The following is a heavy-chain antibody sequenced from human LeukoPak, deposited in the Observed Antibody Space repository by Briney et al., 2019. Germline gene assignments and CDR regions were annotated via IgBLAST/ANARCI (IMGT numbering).Heavy chain of an antibody. V-gene: IGHV3-48*01. CDR1: GFTFSSYS. CDR3: ARNLGYCSGGSCSYFDY. CDR2: ISSSSSTI. Sequence: GGSLRLSCAASGFTFSSYSMNWVRQAPGKGLEWVSYISSSSSTIYYADSVKGRFTISRDNSKNTLYLQMNSLRAEDTAVYYCARNLGYCSGGSCSYFDYWGQGTLVTVSP. D-gene: IGHD2-15*01. J-gene: IGHJ4*02.